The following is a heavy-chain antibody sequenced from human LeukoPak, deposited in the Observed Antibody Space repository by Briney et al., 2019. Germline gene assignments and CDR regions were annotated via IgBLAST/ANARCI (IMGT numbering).Heavy chain of an antibody. CDR1: GGSFSGYY. Sequence: SETLSLTCAVYGGSFSGYYWSWIRQPPGKGLEWIGEINHSGSTSYNPSLKSRVTISVDTSKNQFPLKLSSVTAADTAVYYCARGSRFDPWGQGTLVTVSS. CDR2: INHSGST. V-gene: IGHV4-34*01. CDR3: ARGSRFDP. J-gene: IGHJ5*02.